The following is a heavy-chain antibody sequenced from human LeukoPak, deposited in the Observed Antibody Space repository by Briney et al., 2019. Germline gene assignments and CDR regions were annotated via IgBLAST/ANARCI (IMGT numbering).Heavy chain of an antibody. CDR3: ARVMGDLASLYHMDV. Sequence: SETLSLTCTVSGGSISGPYWSWVRQPPGKGLEWIGDVYYSGSTHQNPSLKSRVTISVDTSKNQFSLKLRPVTAADTAVYYCARVMGDLASLYHMDVWGKGTTVTVSS. V-gene: IGHV4-59*11. CDR2: VYYSGST. D-gene: IGHD3-16*01. CDR1: GGSISGPY. J-gene: IGHJ6*03.